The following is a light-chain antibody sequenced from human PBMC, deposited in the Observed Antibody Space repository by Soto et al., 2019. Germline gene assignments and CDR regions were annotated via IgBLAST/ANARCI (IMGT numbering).Light chain of an antibody. CDR2: EVN. CDR3: SSYAGDNNFV. V-gene: IGLV2-14*01. Sequence: QSALAQPASVSGSPGQSITISCTGTSSGVGGYIYVSWYQQHPGKAPKLIIFEVNNRASGVSNRFSGSKSGNTASLTISWLQAEDEADYYCSSYAGDNNFVFGSGTKLTVL. J-gene: IGLJ1*01. CDR1: SSGVGGYIY.